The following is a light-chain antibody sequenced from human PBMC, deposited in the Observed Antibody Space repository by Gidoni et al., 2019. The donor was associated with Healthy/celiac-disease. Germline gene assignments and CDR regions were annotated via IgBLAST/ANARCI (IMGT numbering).Light chain of an antibody. V-gene: IGKV4-1*01. J-gene: IGKJ1*01. CDR1: QSVLYSSNNKNY. CDR3: QQYYSTQWT. CDR2: WAS. Sequence: GERATINCKSSQSVLYSSNNKNYLAWYQQKPGQPPKLLIYWASTRESGVPDRFSGSGSGTDFTLTISSLQAEDVAVYYCQQYYSTQWTFGQXTKVEIK.